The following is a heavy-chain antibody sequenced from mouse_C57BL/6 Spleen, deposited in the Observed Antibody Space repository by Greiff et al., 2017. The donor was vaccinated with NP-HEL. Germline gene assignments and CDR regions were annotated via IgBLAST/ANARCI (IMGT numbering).Heavy chain of an antibody. D-gene: IGHD1-1*01. Sequence: VQLKESGPGLVKPSQSLSLTCSVTGYSITSGYYWNWIRQFPGNKLEWMGYISYDGSNNYNPSLKNRISITRDTSKNQFFLKLNTVNTEDTATYYCARDRDYGSSYGYFDVWGTGTTVTVSS. CDR3: ARDRDYGSSYGYFDV. CDR1: GYSITSGYY. V-gene: IGHV3-6*01. J-gene: IGHJ1*03. CDR2: ISYDGSN.